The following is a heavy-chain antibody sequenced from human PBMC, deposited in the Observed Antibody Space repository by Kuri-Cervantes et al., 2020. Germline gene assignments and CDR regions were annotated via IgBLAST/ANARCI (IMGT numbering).Heavy chain of an antibody. CDR2: ISGSGGST. Sequence: GESLKISCNGSGYSFTSYWIGWVRQAPGKGLEWVSAISGSGGSTYYADSVKGRFTISRDNSKNTLYLQMNSLRAEDTAVYYCAKDPDKLLWFRELISGWFDHWGQGTLVTVSS. CDR1: GYSFTSYW. J-gene: IGHJ5*02. D-gene: IGHD3-10*01. CDR3: AKDPDKLLWFRELISGWFDH. V-gene: IGHV3-23*01.